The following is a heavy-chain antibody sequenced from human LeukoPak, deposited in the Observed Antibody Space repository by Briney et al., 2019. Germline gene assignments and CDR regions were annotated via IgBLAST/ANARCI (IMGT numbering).Heavy chain of an antibody. D-gene: IGHD2-8*01. CDR3: AREYVFHIPYAMDWFDP. CDR2: TYYRSKWYN. J-gene: IGHJ5*02. V-gene: IGHV6-1*01. CDR1: GDSVSSNSAA. Sequence: SQTLSLTCAISGDSVSSNSAAWNWIRQSPSRGLEWLGRTYYRSKWYNDYAVSVKSRITINPDTSKNQFSLQLNSVTPEDTAVYYCAREYVFHIPYAMDWFDPWGQGTLVTVSS.